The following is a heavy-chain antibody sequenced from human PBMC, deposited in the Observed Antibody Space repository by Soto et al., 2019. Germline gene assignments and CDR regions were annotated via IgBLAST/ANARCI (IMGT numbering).Heavy chain of an antibody. Sequence: QVQLVQSGAEVKKPGASVRVSCRASGYTLSNYDINWVRQATGQGLEWMGWMHPNRGTTGYARNFEEGVIVTRDPSTNTTYIELSSRRSEDTSVHDCARPLVAEHCAKGVCQVDYSFGLWWQARMVIVSS. V-gene: IGHV1-8*01. CDR2: MHPNRGTT. CDR3: ARPLVAEHCAKGVCQVDYSFGL. CDR1: GYTLSNYD. J-gene: IGHJ3*01. D-gene: IGHD2-15*01.